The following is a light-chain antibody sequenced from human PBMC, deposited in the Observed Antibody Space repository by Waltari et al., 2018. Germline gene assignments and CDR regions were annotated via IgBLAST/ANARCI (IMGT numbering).Light chain of an antibody. Sequence: QAVLTQPSSLSASPGASASLTCPLRSGIAVGVYWIYWYQQRPGSPPQSLLTYKSDPAQQQGSGVPSRFSGSKDASANAGILLISGLQSDDEADYYCMIWHNSAYVFGSGTTVTVL. CDR1: SGIAVGVYW. CDR2: YKSDPAQ. V-gene: IGLV5-45*03. CDR3: MIWHNSAYV. J-gene: IGLJ1*01.